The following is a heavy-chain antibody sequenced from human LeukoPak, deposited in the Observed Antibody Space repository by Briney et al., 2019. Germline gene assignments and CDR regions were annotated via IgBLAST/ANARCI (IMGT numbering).Heavy chain of an antibody. CDR1: GFTFSSYW. D-gene: IGHD3-16*02. J-gene: IGHJ6*03. CDR2: INTDGTTT. Sequence: GGSLRLSCAASGFTFSSYWMHWVRQAPGKGLVWVSRINTDGTTTTCADSVKGRFTISRDNAKNTLYLQMNSLRAEDTAVYYCARDAALYYMDVWGKGTTVTVS. V-gene: IGHV3-74*01. CDR3: ARDAALYYMDV.